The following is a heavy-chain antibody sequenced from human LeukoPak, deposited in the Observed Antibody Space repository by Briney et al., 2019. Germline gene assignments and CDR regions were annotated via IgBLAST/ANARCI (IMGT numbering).Heavy chain of an antibody. J-gene: IGHJ4*02. CDR2: INPNSGGT. V-gene: IGHV1-2*02. D-gene: IGHD2-2*01. CDR1: GYTFTSYY. CDR3: ASNGYCSSTSCYADY. Sequence: ASVKVSCKASGYTFTSYYMHWVRQAPGQGLEWMGWINPNSGGTNYAQKFQGRVTMTRDTSISTAYMELSRLRSDDTAVYYCASNGYCSSTSCYADYWGQGTLVTVSS.